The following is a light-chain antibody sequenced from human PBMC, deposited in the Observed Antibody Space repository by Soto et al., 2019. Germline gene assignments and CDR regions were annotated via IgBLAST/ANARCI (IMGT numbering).Light chain of an antibody. Sequence: DIVMTQSPDSLAVSLGERATINCKSSQSISSWLAWYQQKPGKAPKLLIYKASTLKSGVPSRFSGSGSGTEFTLTISSLQPDDFATYYCQHYNSYSEAFGQGTKVDIK. CDR3: QHYNSYSEA. J-gene: IGKJ1*01. CDR1: QSISSW. V-gene: IGKV1-5*03. CDR2: KAS.